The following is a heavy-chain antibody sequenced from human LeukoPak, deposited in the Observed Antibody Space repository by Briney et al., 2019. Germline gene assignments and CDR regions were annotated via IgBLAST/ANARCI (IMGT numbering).Heavy chain of an antibody. J-gene: IGHJ4*02. D-gene: IGHD6-6*01. CDR1: GYTFTDYF. V-gene: IGHV1/OR15-3*01. CDR3: ARVRSSSSEYFDY. Sequence: ASVKVSCKASGYTFTDYFMNWMRQAPGQRLEWMGWINAGNGNTKYSQKLQGRVTITRDTSSSTAYMQLSSLRSEDTAVYYCARVRSSSSEYFDYWGQGTLVTVSS. CDR2: INAGNGNT.